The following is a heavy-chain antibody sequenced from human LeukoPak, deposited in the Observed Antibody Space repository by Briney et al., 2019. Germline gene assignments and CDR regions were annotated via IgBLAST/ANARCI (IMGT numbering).Heavy chain of an antibody. V-gene: IGHV4-39*07. D-gene: IGHD3-3*01. J-gene: IGHJ4*02. CDR2: IYYSGST. CDR3: ARYPFGVYVGPPY. Sequence: SETLSLTCTVSGGSISSSSYYWGWIRQPPGKGLEWIGSIYYSGSTYYNPSLKSRVTISVDTSKNQFSQKLSSVTAADTAVYYCARYPFGVYVGPPYWGQGTLVTVSS. CDR1: GGSISSSSYY.